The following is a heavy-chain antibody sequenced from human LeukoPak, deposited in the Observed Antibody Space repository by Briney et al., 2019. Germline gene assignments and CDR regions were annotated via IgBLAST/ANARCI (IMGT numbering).Heavy chain of an antibody. Sequence: PSETLSLTCTVSGGPISDSYWYWIRHSPATGMEWIERIHAIVSTHYNPSLKSRVIISLDTSKNQFSLSLSAVTAADTATYYGARILDRDAWGQGTLVTVSP. V-gene: IGHV4-4*07. J-gene: IGHJ3*01. D-gene: IGHD3-22*01. CDR3: ARILDRDA. CDR1: GGPISDSY. CDR2: IHAIVST.